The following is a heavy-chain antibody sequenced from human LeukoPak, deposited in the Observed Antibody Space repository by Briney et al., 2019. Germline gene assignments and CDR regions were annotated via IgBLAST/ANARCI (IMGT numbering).Heavy chain of an antibody. D-gene: IGHD2/OR15-2a*01. Sequence: SKTLPLTCAVYIGSFSGYYWSWIRQTPEKGLEWIGEINHSGSTYYNPSLESRVTISVDPSKNQFSLNLHSVTAADTAVYYCARGVTSALSYYDGMDVWGQGTTVTVSS. CDR3: ARGVTSALSYYDGMDV. V-gene: IGHV4-34*01. J-gene: IGHJ6*02. CDR1: IGSFSGYY. CDR2: INHSGST.